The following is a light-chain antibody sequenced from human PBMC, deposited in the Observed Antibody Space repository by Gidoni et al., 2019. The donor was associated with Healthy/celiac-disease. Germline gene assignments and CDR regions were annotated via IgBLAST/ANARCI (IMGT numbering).Light chain of an antibody. Sequence: DIQITQSPSSLSASVGDRVNITSRASQSISSYLNWYQQKPGKAPKLLIYAASSLQSGVPSRFSGSGSGTDFTLTISSLQPEDFATYYCQQSYSTPPFXQXTKVEIK. V-gene: IGKV1-39*01. CDR1: QSISSY. J-gene: IGKJ1*01. CDR3: QQSYSTPP. CDR2: AAS.